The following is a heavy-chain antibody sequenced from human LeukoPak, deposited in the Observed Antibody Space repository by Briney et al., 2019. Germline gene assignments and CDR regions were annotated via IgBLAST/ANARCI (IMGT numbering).Heavy chain of an antibody. J-gene: IGHJ4*02. Sequence: GGSLRLSCAASGFTFSSYGMHWVRQAPGKGLEWVAVIWYDGSNKYYADSVKGRFTISRDNSKNPLYLQMNSLRAEDTAVYYCARAQDCSSTSCPFDYWGQGTLVTVSS. D-gene: IGHD2-2*01. CDR3: ARAQDCSSTSCPFDY. CDR2: IWYDGSNK. CDR1: GFTFSSYG. V-gene: IGHV3-33*01.